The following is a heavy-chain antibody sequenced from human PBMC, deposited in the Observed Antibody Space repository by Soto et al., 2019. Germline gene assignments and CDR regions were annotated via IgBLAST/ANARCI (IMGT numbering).Heavy chain of an antibody. J-gene: IGHJ4*02. CDR2: IKSKTDGGTT. CDR1: GFTFSNAW. CDR3: YYGSGSYKYKVY. V-gene: IGHV3-15*07. Sequence: GGSLRLSCAASGFTFSNAWMNWVRQAPGKGLEWVGRIKSKTDGGTTDYAAPVKGRFTISRDDSKNTLYLQMNSLKAEDTAVYYCYYGSGSYKYKVYWGQGTLVTVSS. D-gene: IGHD3-10*01.